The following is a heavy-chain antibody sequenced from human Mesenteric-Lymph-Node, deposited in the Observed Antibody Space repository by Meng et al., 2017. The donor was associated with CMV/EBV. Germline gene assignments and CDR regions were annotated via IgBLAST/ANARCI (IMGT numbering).Heavy chain of an antibody. CDR1: SFSGYY. V-gene: IGHV4-34*01. CDR2: INHSGST. J-gene: IGHJ1*01. CDR3: ARGPGYCSGGSCYSLYFQH. Sequence: SFSGYYWSSIRQPPGKGLEWIGEINHSGSTNYNPSLKSRVTISVDTSKNQFSLKLSSVTAADTAVYYCARGPGYCSGGSCYSLYFQHWGQGTLVTVSS. D-gene: IGHD2-15*01.